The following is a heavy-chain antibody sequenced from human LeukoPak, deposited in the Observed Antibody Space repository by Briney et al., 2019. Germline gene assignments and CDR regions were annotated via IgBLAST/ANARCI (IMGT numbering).Heavy chain of an antibody. V-gene: IGHV3-11*01. CDR3: ARAYGSGSYYNLDY. J-gene: IGHJ4*02. CDR1: GFTFDDYA. Sequence: PGGSLRLSCAASGFTFDDYAMHWVRQAPGKGLEWVSYISSSGSTIYYADSVKGRFTISRDNAKNSLYLQMNSLRAEDTAVYYCARAYGSGSYYNLDYWGQGTLVTVSS. D-gene: IGHD3-10*01. CDR2: ISSSGSTI.